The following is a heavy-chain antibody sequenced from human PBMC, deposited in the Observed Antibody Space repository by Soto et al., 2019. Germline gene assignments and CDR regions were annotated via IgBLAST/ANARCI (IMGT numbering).Heavy chain of an antibody. J-gene: IGHJ6*02. D-gene: IGHD3-22*01. CDR1: GYTFTSYA. CDR2: INAGNGNT. V-gene: IGHV1-3*05. Sequence: QVQLVQSGAEEKKPGASVKVSCKASGYTFTSYAMHWVRQAPGQRLEWMGWINAGNGNTKYSQKFQGRVTITRDTSASKAYMELSSLRSEDTAVYYCARGSGSFYYYYGMDVWGQGTTVTVSS. CDR3: ARGSGSFYYYYGMDV.